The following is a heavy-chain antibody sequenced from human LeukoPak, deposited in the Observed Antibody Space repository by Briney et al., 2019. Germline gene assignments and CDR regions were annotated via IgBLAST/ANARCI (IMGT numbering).Heavy chain of an antibody. CDR2: ISYDGSNK. CDR3: AKSGYDSSGYYGDY. CDR1: GFTFSSYG. D-gene: IGHD3-22*01. V-gene: IGHV3-30*18. J-gene: IGHJ4*02. Sequence: GGSLRLSCAASGFTFSSYGMHWVRRAPGKGLEWVAVISYDGSNKYYADSVKGRFTISRDNSKNTLYLQMNSLRAEDTAVYYCAKSGYDSSGYYGDYWGQGTLVTVSS.